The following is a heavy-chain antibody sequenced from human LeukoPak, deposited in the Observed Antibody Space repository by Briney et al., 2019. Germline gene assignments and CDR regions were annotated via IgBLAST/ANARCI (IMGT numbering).Heavy chain of an antibody. CDR1: GGSISSGGYC. CDR3: SKAGPNRNYPIDC. CDR2: VCHGRNT. Sequence: SETLSLTCTVSGGSISSGGYCWSWIRQPPGKGLEWVGYVCHGRNTYYNPSLKSRVTISEDRSKNQFSVKLNSVTAADTAVYHCSKAGPNRNYPIDCWGQGTLVTGPS. D-gene: IGHD1-7*01. J-gene: IGHJ4*01. V-gene: IGHV4-30-2*01.